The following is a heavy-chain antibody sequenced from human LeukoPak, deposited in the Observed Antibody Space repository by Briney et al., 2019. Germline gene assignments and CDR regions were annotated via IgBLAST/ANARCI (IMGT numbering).Heavy chain of an antibody. CDR3: ARCFSSGWYGDY. D-gene: IGHD6-19*01. J-gene: IGHJ4*02. CDR1: GGSISSSSYY. V-gene: IGHV4-39*01. Sequence: SETLSLTCTVSGGSISSSSYYWGWIRQPPGKGLEWIGSIYYSGSTYYNPSLKSRVTISVDTPKNQFSLKLSSVTAADTAVYYCARCFSSGWYGDYWGQGTLVTVSS. CDR2: IYYSGST.